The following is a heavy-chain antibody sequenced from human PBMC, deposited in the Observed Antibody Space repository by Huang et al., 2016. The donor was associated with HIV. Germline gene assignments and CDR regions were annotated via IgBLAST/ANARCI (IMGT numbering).Heavy chain of an antibody. CDR1: TFTFGAYW. V-gene: IGHV3-7*01. CDR3: ATKTAGMDI. Sequence: LESGGRSVQPGGSIRLACVGSTFTFGAYWMSWVRKPPGKGLEWVANIKQDETEKYYVDSVKGRFNISRDNAKKVLFLEMDALRVEDTAIYFCATKTAGMDIWGQGTTVIVSS. CDR2: IKQDETEK. J-gene: IGHJ6*02.